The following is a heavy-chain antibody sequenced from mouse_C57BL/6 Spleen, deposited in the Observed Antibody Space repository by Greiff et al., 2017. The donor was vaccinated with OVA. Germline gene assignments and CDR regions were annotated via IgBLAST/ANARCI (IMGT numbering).Heavy chain of an antibody. J-gene: IGHJ2*01. CDR3: ARGNYGSEGGLDY. CDR2: IYPRSGNT. CDR1: GYTFTSYG. Sequence: QVQLKESGAELARPGASVKLSCKASGYTFTSYGISWVKQRTGQGLEWIGEIYPRSGNTYYNEKFKGKATLTADKSSSPAYMELRSLTSEDSAVYFCARGNYGSEGGLDYWGQGTTLTVSS. V-gene: IGHV1-81*01. D-gene: IGHD1-1*01.